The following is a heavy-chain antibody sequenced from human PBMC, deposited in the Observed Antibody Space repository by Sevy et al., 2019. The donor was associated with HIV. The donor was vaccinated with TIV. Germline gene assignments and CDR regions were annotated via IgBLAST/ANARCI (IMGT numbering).Heavy chain of an antibody. Sequence: GGSLRLSCAASGFPLSSYGMSWVRQAPGKGLEWVSSITGGGDNTYADSVKGRFAISRDNSKSSLYLQMNSLRGEDTAVYYCALERLSSNVAEYFQNWGQGTLVTVSS. J-gene: IGHJ1*01. D-gene: IGHD1-1*01. CDR2: ITGGGDNT. CDR3: ALERLSSNVAEYFQN. CDR1: GFPLSSYG. V-gene: IGHV3-23*01.